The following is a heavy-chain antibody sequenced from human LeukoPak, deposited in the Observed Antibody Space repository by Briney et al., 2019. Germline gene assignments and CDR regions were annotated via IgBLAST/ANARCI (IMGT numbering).Heavy chain of an antibody. CDR1: GFTFSSYA. V-gene: IGHV3-30-3*01. CDR3: ARDVLAAGATGTFDI. J-gene: IGHJ3*02. Sequence: GGSLRLSCAASGFTFSSYAMHWVRQAPGKGLEWVAVISYDGSNKYYADSVKGRFTISRDNAKTSLYLQMNSLRAEDTAVYYCARDVLAAGATGTFDIWGQGTMVTVSS. D-gene: IGHD1-14*01. CDR2: ISYDGSNK.